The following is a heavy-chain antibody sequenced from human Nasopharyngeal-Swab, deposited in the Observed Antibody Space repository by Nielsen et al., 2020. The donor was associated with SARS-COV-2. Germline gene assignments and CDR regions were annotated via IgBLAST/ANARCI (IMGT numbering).Heavy chain of an antibody. J-gene: IGHJ6*02. CDR3: ARDSSSWYLLGGLDV. CDR1: GGPMSPFY. V-gene: IGHV4-4*07. CDR2: ISTSGSP. D-gene: IGHD6-13*01. Sequence: SETLSLTCTVSGGPMSPFYWSWIRQSARNGLEYIGRISTSGSPTYNPSLKGRVTMSVDTSKNQFSLNVTPVTAADSAIYYCARDSSSWYLLGGLDVWGQGTTVTVSS.